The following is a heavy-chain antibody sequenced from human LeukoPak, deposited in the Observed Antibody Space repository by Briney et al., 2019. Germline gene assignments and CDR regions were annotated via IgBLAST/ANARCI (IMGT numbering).Heavy chain of an antibody. V-gene: IGHV3-66*01. D-gene: IGHD1-1*01. CDR3: ARGRLDPYYYYYCLDV. J-gene: IGHJ6*02. CDR2: IYSGVST. CDR1: GITVRNSY. Sequence: PGGSLRLSCAASGITVRNSYMTWVRHAPGRGLDWVSVIYSGVSTYYADSVKGGFTVTRDNSKNTLYLQMNGLRAENTAIYYCARGRLDPYYYYYCLDVWGQGTTVTVSS.